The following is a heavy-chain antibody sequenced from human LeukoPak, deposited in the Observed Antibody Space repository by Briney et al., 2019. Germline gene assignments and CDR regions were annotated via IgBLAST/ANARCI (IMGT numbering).Heavy chain of an antibody. Sequence: GGSLRLSCAASGFTFDDYAMHWVRQVPGKGLEWVSGISWNSGSTGYGDSVKGRFIISRDNAKNSLYLQMNSLRAEDTALYYCAKDRRYYDSSGSFDYWGQGTLVTVSS. D-gene: IGHD3-22*01. CDR2: ISWNSGST. V-gene: IGHV3-9*01. CDR1: GFTFDDYA. CDR3: AKDRRYYDSSGSFDY. J-gene: IGHJ4*02.